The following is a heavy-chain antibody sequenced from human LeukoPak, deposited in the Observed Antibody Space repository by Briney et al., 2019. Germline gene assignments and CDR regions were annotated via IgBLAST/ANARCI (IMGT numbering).Heavy chain of an antibody. CDR2: ISYDGSNK. D-gene: IGHD3-3*01. Sequence: PGRSLRLSCAASGFTFSSYGMHWVRQAPVKGLEWVAVISYDGSNKYYADSVKGRFTISRDNSKNTLYLQMNSLRAEDTAVYYCAKDRRSGSFFDYWGQGTLVTVSS. CDR3: AKDRRSGSFFDY. V-gene: IGHV3-30*18. CDR1: GFTFSSYG. J-gene: IGHJ4*02.